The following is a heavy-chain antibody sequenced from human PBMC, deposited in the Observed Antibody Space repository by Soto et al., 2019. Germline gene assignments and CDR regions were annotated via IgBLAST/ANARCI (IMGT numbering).Heavy chain of an antibody. Sequence: AASVKVSCKASGGTFSSYAISWVRQAPGQGLEWMGGIIPIFGTANYAQKFQGRVTITADESTSTAYMELSSLRSDDTAVYYCAREKGVVRDIFYYYYGMDVWGQGTTVTVSS. CDR2: IIPIFGTA. J-gene: IGHJ6*02. D-gene: IGHD2-2*01. CDR3: AREKGVVRDIFYYYYGMDV. V-gene: IGHV1-69*13. CDR1: GGTFSSYA.